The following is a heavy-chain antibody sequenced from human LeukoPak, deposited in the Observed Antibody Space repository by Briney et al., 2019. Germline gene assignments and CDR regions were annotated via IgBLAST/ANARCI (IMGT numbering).Heavy chain of an antibody. D-gene: IGHD6-19*01. CDR2: INPNSGGT. J-gene: IGHJ4*02. Sequence: ASVKVSCKASGYTFTGYYMHWVRQAPGQGLEWMGWINPNSGGTNYAQKFQGRVTMTRDTSISTAYMELSRLRSDDAAVYYCAGGFGQWLVRYYFDYWGQGTLVTVSS. CDR3: AGGFGQWLVRYYFDY. V-gene: IGHV1-2*02. CDR1: GYTFTGYY.